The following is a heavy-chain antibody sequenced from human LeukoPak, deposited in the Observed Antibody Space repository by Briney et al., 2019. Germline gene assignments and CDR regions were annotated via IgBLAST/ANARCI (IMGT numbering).Heavy chain of an antibody. Sequence: GGSLRLSCAASEFSFSTYGMHWVRQAPGKGLDWVAVISDDGRNKYYADSVKGRFTISRDNSKNTLYLQMNSLRAEDTAVYYCARRAGAYSHPYDYWGQGTLVTVSS. CDR2: ISDDGRNK. CDR3: ARRAGAYSHPYDY. V-gene: IGHV3-30*03. D-gene: IGHD4/OR15-4a*01. CDR1: EFSFSTYG. J-gene: IGHJ4*02.